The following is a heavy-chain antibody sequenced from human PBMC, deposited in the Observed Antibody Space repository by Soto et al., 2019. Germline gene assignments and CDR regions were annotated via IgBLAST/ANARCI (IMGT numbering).Heavy chain of an antibody. CDR3: AILALWWVRHQVLH. D-gene: IGHD3-10*01. CDR2: IYYSGST. J-gene: IGHJ4*02. V-gene: IGHV4-59*08. Sequence: SETLSLTCTFSGGSISNYFWSWIRPPPGKGLEWIGYIYYSGSTNYNPSLKSRVTISVDTSKNQFSLKLSSVTAADTAVYYCAILALWWVRHQVLHRGPGPLVTVSS. CDR1: GGSISNYF.